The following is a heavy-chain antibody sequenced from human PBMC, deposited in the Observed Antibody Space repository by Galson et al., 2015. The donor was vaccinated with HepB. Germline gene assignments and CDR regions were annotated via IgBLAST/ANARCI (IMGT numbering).Heavy chain of an antibody. CDR1: GFTFSSYS. CDR2: ISSSSSNI. CDR3: APMGGYCSSTSCYAPFDY. D-gene: IGHD2-2*01. V-gene: IGHV3-48*02. Sequence: SLRLSCAASGFTFSSYSMNWVRQAPGKGLEWVSYISSSSSNIYYADSVKGRFTISRDNAKNSLYLQMNSLRDEDTAVYYCAPMGGYCSSTSCYAPFDYWGQGTLVTVSS. J-gene: IGHJ4*02.